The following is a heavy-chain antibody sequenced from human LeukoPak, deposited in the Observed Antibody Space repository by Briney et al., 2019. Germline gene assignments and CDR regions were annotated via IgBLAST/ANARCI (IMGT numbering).Heavy chain of an antibody. J-gene: IGHJ4*02. D-gene: IGHD1-1*01. V-gene: IGHV4-39*07. CDR2: INHSGST. CDR3: ARGPWELDH. CDR1: GGSISSSSYY. Sequence: SETLSLTCTVSGGSISSSSYYWSWIRQPPGKGLEWIGEINHSGSTNYNPSLKSRVTISVDTSKNQFSLKLTSVTAADTAVYYCARGPWELDHWGQGTLVTVSS.